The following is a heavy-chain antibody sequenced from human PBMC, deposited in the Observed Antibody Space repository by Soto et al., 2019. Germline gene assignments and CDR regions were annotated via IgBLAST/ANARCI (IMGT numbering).Heavy chain of an antibody. J-gene: IGHJ4*02. V-gene: IGHV3-23*01. D-gene: IGHD3-22*01. CDR3: AKDPSYYDSSGYSYPFDY. Sequence: GGSLRLSCAASGFTLNSYAMSWVRQAPGKGLEWVSAISGSGGSTYYADSVKGRFTISRDNSKNTLYLQMNSLRAEDTAVYYCAKDPSYYDSSGYSYPFDYWGQGTLVTVSS. CDR1: GFTLNSYA. CDR2: ISGSGGST.